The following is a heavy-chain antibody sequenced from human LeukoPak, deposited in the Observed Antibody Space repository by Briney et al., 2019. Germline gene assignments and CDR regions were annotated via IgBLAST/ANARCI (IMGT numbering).Heavy chain of an antibody. CDR3: ARRPDTYQGY. V-gene: IGHV4-38-2*02. J-gene: IGHJ4*02. D-gene: IGHD1-14*01. CDR2: IHHSGST. CDR1: GYSISSGYY. Sequence: SETLSLTCSVSGYSISSGYYWGWIRQPPGKGLEWIGTIHHSGSTYYNPSLKSRVTISVDTSKNQFSLKLSPVTAADTAVYYCARRPDTYQGYWGQGTLVTVSS.